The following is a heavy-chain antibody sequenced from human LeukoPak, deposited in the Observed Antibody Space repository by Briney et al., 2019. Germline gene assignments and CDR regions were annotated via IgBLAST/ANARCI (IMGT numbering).Heavy chain of an antibody. J-gene: IGHJ4*02. CDR1: GFTFSSYA. CDR3: ARTAYGSGSYLDY. V-gene: IGHV3-64*01. D-gene: IGHD3-10*01. Sequence: GGSLRLSCAASGFTFSSYAMHWVRQAPGKGLEYVSAISSNGGSTYYANSVKGRFTISRDNSKNTLYLQMGSLRAEDMAVYYCARTAYGSGSYLDYWGQGTLVTVSS. CDR2: ISSNGGST.